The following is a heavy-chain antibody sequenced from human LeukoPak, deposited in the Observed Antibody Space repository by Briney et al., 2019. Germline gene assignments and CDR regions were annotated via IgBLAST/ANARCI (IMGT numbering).Heavy chain of an antibody. D-gene: IGHD6-6*01. J-gene: IGHJ4*02. V-gene: IGHV3-23*01. CDR1: AFTFTPYA. CDR3: AIGHFRPEY. Sequence: RGSLRLSSGAPAFTFTPYAITWGRQAPGKGLEWVSAINGIGDSTYYADSVKGRFTISRDNSKNTLYLQMNSLIADDKSVYYCAIGHFRPEYWGQGTLVTVSS. CDR2: INGIGDST.